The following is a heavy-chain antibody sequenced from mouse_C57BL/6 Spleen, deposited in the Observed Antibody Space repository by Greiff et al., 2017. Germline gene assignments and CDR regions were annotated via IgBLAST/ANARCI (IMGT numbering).Heavy chain of an antibody. Sequence: QVKLQQPGAELVKPGASVKLSCTVSGYTFTSYWMQWVKQRPGQGLEWIGEIDPSESYTNYNQKFKGKATLTVDTSSSTAYMQLISLTSDDSAVYYCASPRGYFDVWGTGTTVTVSS. CDR2: IDPSESYT. V-gene: IGHV1-50*01. CDR1: GYTFTSYW. D-gene: IGHD3-3*01. J-gene: IGHJ1*03. CDR3: ASPRGYFDV.